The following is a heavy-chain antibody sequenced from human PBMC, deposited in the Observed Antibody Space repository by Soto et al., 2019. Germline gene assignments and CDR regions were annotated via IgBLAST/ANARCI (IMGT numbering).Heavy chain of an antibody. V-gene: IGHV4-59*01. D-gene: IGHD3-16*02. CDR3: ARSLRQYYYYYYMDV. CDR2: IYYSGST. Sequence: VQLVESGPGLVKPSETLSLTCTVSGGSISSYYWSWIRQPPGKGLEWIGYIYYSGSTNYNPSLKSRVTISVDTSKNQFSLKLSSVTAADTAVYYCARSLRQYYYYYYMDVWGKGTTVTVSS. J-gene: IGHJ6*03. CDR1: GGSISSYY.